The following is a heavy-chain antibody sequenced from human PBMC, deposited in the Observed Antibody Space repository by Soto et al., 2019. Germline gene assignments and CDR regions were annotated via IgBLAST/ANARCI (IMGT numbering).Heavy chain of an antibody. CDR3: ARGLVRGVDNWFDP. J-gene: IGHJ5*02. V-gene: IGHV4-39*07. CDR2: INHSGST. CDR1: GGSISSGDYY. Sequence: SETLSLTCTVSGGSISSGDYYWSWIRQPPGKGLEWIGEINHSGSTNYNPSLKSRVTISVDTSKNQFSLKLSSVTAADTAVYYCARGLVRGVDNWFDPWGQGTLVTVSS. D-gene: IGHD3-10*01.